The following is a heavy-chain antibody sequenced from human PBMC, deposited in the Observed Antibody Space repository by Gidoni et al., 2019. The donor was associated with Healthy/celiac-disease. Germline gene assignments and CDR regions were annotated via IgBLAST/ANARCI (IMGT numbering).Heavy chain of an antibody. CDR3: ARDFGWFGELLEGAES. CDR2: ISDDGSNK. J-gene: IGHJ4*02. Sequence: QVQLVESGGGVVQPGRSLRLSCAASGFTFSSYAMDWVRQAPGKGLEWVAVISDDGSNKYYADAVKGRFTISRDNSKNTLYLQMNSLRAEDTAVYYCARDFGWFGELLEGAESWGQGTLVTVSS. D-gene: IGHD3-10*01. CDR1: GFTFSSYA. V-gene: IGHV3-30-3*01.